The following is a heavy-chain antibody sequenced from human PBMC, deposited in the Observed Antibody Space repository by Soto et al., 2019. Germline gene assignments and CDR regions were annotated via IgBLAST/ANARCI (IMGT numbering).Heavy chain of an antibody. CDR1: GFTFSSYG. CDR2: IWYDGSNK. J-gene: IGHJ3*02. CDR3: ARERTDYDILTGYYQSAAFDI. D-gene: IGHD3-9*01. Sequence: PGGSPRLSCAASGFTFSSYGMHWFRQAPGKGLEWVAVIWYDGSNKYYADSVKGRFTISRDNSKNTLYLQMNSLRAEDTAVYYCARERTDYDILTGYYQSAAFDIWGQGTMVTVSS. V-gene: IGHV3-33*01.